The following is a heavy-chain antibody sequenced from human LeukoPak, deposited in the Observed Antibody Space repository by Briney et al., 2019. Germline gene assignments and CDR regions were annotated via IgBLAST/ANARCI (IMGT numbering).Heavy chain of an antibody. Sequence: GGSLRLSCAVSGLILSRSYMSWLRQAPGKGLEWVSIIYSGGDIYYADSVKGRFTISRDNSNNTLYLQMNSLRADDTGVYYCARDRRYSGSWYLWNWGQGALVTVSS. CDR1: GLILSRSY. J-gene: IGHJ4*02. CDR2: IYSGGDI. CDR3: ARDRRYSGSWYLWN. V-gene: IGHV3-53*01. D-gene: IGHD6-13*01.